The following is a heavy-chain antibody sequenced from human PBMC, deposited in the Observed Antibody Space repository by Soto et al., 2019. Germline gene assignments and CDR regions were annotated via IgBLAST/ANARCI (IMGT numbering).Heavy chain of an antibody. CDR2: INAGNGNT. Sequence: QVHLVQSGAEVKKPGASMKVSCKASGYTFSNYAMHWVRQAPGQRLEWMGWINAGNGNTKYSQKFQERVTITRDTSASTAYMELSSLRSEDTAVYYCAKGGNIAVVVADYGMDVWGQGTTVTVSS. J-gene: IGHJ6*02. D-gene: IGHD2-15*01. V-gene: IGHV1-3*01. CDR1: GYTFSNYA. CDR3: AKGGNIAVVVADYGMDV.